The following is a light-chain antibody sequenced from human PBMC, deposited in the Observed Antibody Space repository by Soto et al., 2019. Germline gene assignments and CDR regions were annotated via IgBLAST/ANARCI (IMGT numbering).Light chain of an antibody. Sequence: IVMTQSPATLSVSPGERATLSCRASRGISSNLAWYQQKPGQAPRLLIYDASSRATGIPDRFSGSGSGTDFTLTISRLEPEDFAVYYCQQYGSSRRTFGQGTKVDI. CDR1: RGISSN. V-gene: IGKV3-20*01. CDR3: QQYGSSRRT. CDR2: DAS. J-gene: IGKJ1*01.